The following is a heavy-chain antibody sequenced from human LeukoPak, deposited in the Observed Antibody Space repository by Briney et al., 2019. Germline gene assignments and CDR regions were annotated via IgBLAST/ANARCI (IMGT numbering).Heavy chain of an antibody. J-gene: IGHJ4*02. CDR1: GYTFTSYG. Sequence: ASVKVSCKASGYTFTSYGISWVRQAPGQGLEWMGWISAYNGNTNYAQKLQGRVTMTTDTSTSTAYMELRSLRSDDTAVYYCARGSHSNGWSLYYFDYWGQGTLVTVSS. D-gene: IGHD6-19*01. V-gene: IGHV1-18*01. CDR2: ISAYNGNT. CDR3: ARGSHSNGWSLYYFDY.